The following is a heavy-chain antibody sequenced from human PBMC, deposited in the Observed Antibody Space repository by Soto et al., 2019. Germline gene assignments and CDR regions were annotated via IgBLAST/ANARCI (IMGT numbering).Heavy chain of an antibody. CDR1: GYTFTSYG. Sequence: ASVKVSCKASGYTFTSYGISWVRQAPGQGLEWMGWISAYNGSTNYAQKFQGWVTMTRDTSISTAYMELSRLRSDDTAVYYCARTYYYDSSGYSHHNAFDIWGQGTMVTVSS. D-gene: IGHD3-22*01. CDR3: ARTYYYDSSGYSHHNAFDI. V-gene: IGHV1-18*01. CDR2: ISAYNGST. J-gene: IGHJ3*02.